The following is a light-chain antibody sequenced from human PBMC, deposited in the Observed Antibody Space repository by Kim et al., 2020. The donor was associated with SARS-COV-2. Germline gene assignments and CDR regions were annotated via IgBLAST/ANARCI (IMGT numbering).Light chain of an antibody. CDR2: EVS. Sequence: QSITNSCTETSSDVGGYNLVSWYQRHPGKAPKLIIYEVSKGPSGVSNRFSGSKSGNTASLTISGLQAEDEADYYCCSYAGSTTFYVFGTGTKVTVL. CDR3: CSYAGSTTFYV. CDR1: SSDVGGYNL. V-gene: IGLV2-23*02. J-gene: IGLJ1*01.